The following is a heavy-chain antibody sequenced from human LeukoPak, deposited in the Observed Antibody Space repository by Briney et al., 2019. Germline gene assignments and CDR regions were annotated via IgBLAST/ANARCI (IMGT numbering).Heavy chain of an antibody. CDR2: INPNSGGT. CDR1: GYTLTGYY. J-gene: IGHJ4*02. CDR3: ARGRCSSRSCYPFDY. D-gene: IGHD2-2*01. Sequence: ASVKVSCKAAGYTLTGYYMHWLRQAPGQGLEWMGWINPNSGGTSYAQKFQGRVTMTRDTSISTAYMELSRLRSDDTAVYYCARGRCSSRSCYPFDYWGQGTLVTVSS. V-gene: IGHV1-2*02.